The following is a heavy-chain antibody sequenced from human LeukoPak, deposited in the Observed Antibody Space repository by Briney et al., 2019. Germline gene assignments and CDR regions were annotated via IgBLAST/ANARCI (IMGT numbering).Heavy chain of an antibody. CDR1: GFTFSSYY. D-gene: IGHD3-9*01. CDR2: ISGDGTNI. CDR3: TRDLLDYDVSTGLHHYYMDV. J-gene: IGHJ6*02. Sequence: PGGSLRLSCVASGFTFSSYYMQWVRQDPRKGLVWVSRISGDGTNINYADSVRGRFTISRDNAKNTVYLQMNTLRVEDTAVYYCTRDLLDYDVSTGLHHYYMDVWGQGTTVTVPS. V-gene: IGHV3-74*01.